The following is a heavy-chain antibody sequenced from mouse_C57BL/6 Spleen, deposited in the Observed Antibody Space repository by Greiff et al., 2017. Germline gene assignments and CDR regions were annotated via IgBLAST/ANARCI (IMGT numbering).Heavy chain of an antibody. J-gene: IGHJ2*01. V-gene: IGHV1-61*01. Sequence: QVQLQQPGAELVRPGSSVKLSCKASGYTFTSYWMDWVKQRPGQGLEWIGNIYPSDSETHYNQKFKDKATVTVDKSSSTAYMQLSSLTSDDSAVYYCARSGGYSLDYWGQGTTLTVSS. D-gene: IGHD3-1*01. CDR1: GYTFTSYW. CDR2: IYPSDSET. CDR3: ARSGGYSLDY.